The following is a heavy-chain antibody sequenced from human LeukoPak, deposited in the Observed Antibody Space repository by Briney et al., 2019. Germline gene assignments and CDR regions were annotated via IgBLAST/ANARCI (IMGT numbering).Heavy chain of an antibody. D-gene: IGHD2-15*01. Sequence: GSLRLSCAASGFTFSDYYMSWIRQPPGKGLEWIGSIYYSGSTYYNPSLKSRVTISVDTSKNQFSLKLSSVTAADTAVYYCARPWWQADAFDIWGQGTMVTVSS. CDR3: ARPWWQADAFDI. J-gene: IGHJ3*02. CDR2: IYYSGST. CDR1: GFTFSDYY. V-gene: IGHV4-39*01.